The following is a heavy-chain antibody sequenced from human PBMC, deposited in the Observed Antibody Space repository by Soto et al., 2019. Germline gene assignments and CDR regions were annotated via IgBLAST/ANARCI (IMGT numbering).Heavy chain of an antibody. CDR1: GGSFSGYY. J-gene: IGHJ4*02. Sequence: SETLSLTCAVYGGSFSGYYWSWIRQPPGKGLEWIGEINHSGSTNYNPSLKSRVTISVDTSKNQFSLKLSSVTAADTAVYYCARGIGGYYDSSGYYYDYWGQGTLVTVSS. CDR2: INHSGST. CDR3: ARGIGGYYDSSGYYYDY. V-gene: IGHV4-34*01. D-gene: IGHD3-22*01.